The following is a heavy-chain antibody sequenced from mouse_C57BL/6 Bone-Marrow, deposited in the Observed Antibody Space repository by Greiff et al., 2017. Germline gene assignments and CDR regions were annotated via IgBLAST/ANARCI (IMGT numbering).Heavy chain of an antibody. J-gene: IGHJ2*01. V-gene: IGHV14-4*01. D-gene: IGHD2-3*01. CDR2: IDPENGDT. Sequence: VQLQQSGAELVRPGASVTLSCTASGFNIKDDYMLWVKQRPEQGLEWIGWIDPENGDTECASKFQGMATITADTSSNTDYLQLSSLTSEDTAVNYCTTWLYLNWSQGATLTVAS. CDR3: TTWLYLN. CDR1: GFNIKDDY.